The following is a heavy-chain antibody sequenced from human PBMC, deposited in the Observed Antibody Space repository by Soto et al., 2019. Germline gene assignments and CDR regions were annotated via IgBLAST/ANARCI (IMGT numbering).Heavy chain of an antibody. J-gene: IGHJ4*02. D-gene: IGHD3-9*01. CDR1: GASIGTSNW. CDR2: IHDSGST. CDR3: ARLKTYDILNKYDY. Sequence: QVQLQESGPGLVKPSGTLSLTCAVSGASIGTSNWWSWVRQSPGKGLEWIGEIHDSGSTKYNPSLKSRVTISLDKSKNQFSLNVSSVTAADTAVYYCARLKTYDILNKYDYWGQGSLVTVSS. V-gene: IGHV4-4*02.